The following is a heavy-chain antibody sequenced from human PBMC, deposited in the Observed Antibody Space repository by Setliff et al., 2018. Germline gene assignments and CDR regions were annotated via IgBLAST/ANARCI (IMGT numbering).Heavy chain of an antibody. D-gene: IGHD3-10*01. CDR3: ARAKGTTMATQYFDY. V-gene: IGHV3-74*01. CDR2: LKSDGSST. CDR1: GFILGDYA. J-gene: IGHJ4*02. Sequence: PGGSLRLSCTTSGFILGDYAITWVRQAPGKGLVWVSRLKSDGSSTLYADSVKGRFTISRDNAKNTLYLQLNSLRAEDTAVYYCARAKGTTMATQYFDYWGQGTLVTVSS.